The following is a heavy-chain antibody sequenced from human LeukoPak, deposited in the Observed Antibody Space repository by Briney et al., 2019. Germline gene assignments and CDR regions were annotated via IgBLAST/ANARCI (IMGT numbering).Heavy chain of an antibody. Sequence: PGGSLRLSCAASGFTVSSNYMSWVRQAPGKGLEWVSVIYSGGSTYYADSVKGRFTISRDNSKNTLYLQMNSLRAEDTAVYYCARGMILVVNAFDYWGQGTLVTVSS. CDR2: IYSGGST. CDR1: GFTVSSNY. D-gene: IGHD3-22*01. J-gene: IGHJ4*02. V-gene: IGHV3-53*01. CDR3: ARGMILVVNAFDY.